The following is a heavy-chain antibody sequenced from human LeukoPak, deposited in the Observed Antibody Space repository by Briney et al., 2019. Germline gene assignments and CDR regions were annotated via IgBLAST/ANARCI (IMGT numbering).Heavy chain of an antibody. V-gene: IGHV3-15*01. CDR2: IKSENDGGTT. Sequence: GGSLRLSCAASGFTFSSYAMHWVRQTPGTGLEWVGRIKSENDGGTTDFATPVKGRFAMSRDESKNTLYLQMNSLKIEDTAVYYCVAYGGYWGQGTLVTVSS. D-gene: IGHD2-8*02. CDR1: GFTFSSYA. J-gene: IGHJ4*02. CDR3: VAYGGY.